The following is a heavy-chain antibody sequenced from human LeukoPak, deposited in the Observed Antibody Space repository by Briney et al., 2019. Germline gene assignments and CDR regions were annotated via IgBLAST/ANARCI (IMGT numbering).Heavy chain of an antibody. CDR2: IKQDGSEK. CDR3: AKDRLSGYSGGVIDY. D-gene: IGHD5-12*01. Sequence: GGSLRLSCAASGFTFSSYWMSWVRQAPGKGLEWVANIKQDGSEKYYVDSVKGRFTISRDNAKNSLYLQMNSLRAEDMALYYCAKDRLSGYSGGVIDYWGQGTLVTVSS. V-gene: IGHV3-7*03. J-gene: IGHJ4*02. CDR1: GFTFSSYW.